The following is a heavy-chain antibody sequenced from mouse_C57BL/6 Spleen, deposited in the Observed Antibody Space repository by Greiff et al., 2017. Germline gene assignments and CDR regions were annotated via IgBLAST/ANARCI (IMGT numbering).Heavy chain of an antibody. V-gene: IGHV1-39*01. Sequence: EVQLQQSEPELVKPGASVKISCKASGYSFTDYNMNWVKQSNGKSLEWIGVINPNYGTTSYNQKFKGKATLTVDKSSSTAYMQLNSLTSEDSAVYDYARLSSYGSSYEWYFDVWGTGTTVTVSS. J-gene: IGHJ1*03. CDR1: GYSFTDYN. CDR2: INPNYGTT. D-gene: IGHD1-1*01. CDR3: ARLSSYGSSYEWYFDV.